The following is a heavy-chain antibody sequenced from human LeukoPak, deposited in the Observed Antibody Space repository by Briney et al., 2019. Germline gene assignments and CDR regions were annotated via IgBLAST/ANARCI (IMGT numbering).Heavy chain of an antibody. D-gene: IGHD5-18*01. J-gene: IGHJ4*02. CDR3: ARRETARPPLGGKGGIDY. CDR1: GFTFSNYW. Sequence: PGGSLRLSCAASGFTFSNYWMSWVRQAPGKGLEWVANIREDGSEKYYVDSVKGRFTISRDNAKNSLYLQMNSLRAEDMAVYYCARRETARPPLGGKGGIDYWGQGTLVTVSS. V-gene: IGHV3-7*01. CDR2: IREDGSEK.